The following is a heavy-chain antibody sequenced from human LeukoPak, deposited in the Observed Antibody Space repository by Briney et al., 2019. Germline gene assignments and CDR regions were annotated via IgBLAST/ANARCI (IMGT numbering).Heavy chain of an antibody. Sequence: SETLSLTCAVYGGSFSGYYWSWIRQPPGKGLEWIGEINHSGSTNYNPSLKSRVTISVDTSKNQFPLKLSSVTAADTAVYYCARGGWNKFDYWGQGTLVTVSS. CDR1: GGSFSGYY. D-gene: IGHD1-1*01. V-gene: IGHV4-34*01. CDR3: ARGGWNKFDY. CDR2: INHSGST. J-gene: IGHJ4*02.